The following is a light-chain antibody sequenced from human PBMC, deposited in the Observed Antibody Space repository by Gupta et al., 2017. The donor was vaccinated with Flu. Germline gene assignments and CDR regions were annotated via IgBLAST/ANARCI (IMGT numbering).Light chain of an antibody. CDR2: YKSDSDQ. J-gene: IGLJ1*01. CDR1: SGIDLGTYR. Sequence: QAVLTQPSSLSASPGTSASLTCTFRSGIDLGTYRIYGYRQKPGSRPQYLLSYKSDSDQQQASGVPSRFSGSKDASANAGILLISGLHSEDEADYYCMIWHNSAYVFGAGTKVTVL. CDR3: MIWHNSAYV. V-gene: IGLV5-45*02.